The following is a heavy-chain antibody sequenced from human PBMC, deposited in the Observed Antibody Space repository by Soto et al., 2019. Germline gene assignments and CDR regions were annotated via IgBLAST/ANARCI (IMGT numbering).Heavy chain of an antibody. CDR3: ARRLYGDYDY. D-gene: IGHD4-17*01. Sequence: QAQLVQSGAEVKEPGASVKVSCKASGYSFTTSGITWVRQAAGQGLEWMGWISTYNGNTNYAQKLQDRVTLTTDTSTSTAYMELRSLRSDATAVYYCARRLYGDYDYWGQGTLVTVSS. CDR1: GYSFTTSG. CDR2: ISTYNGNT. V-gene: IGHV1-18*01. J-gene: IGHJ4*02.